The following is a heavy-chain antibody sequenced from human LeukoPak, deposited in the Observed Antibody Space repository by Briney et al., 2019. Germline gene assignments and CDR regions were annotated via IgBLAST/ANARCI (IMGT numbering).Heavy chain of an antibody. CDR3: TIPAYSSSWYYFDY. J-gene: IGHJ4*02. V-gene: IGHV3-30*03. D-gene: IGHD6-13*01. CDR2: ISYDGSNK. CDR1: GFTFSSYG. Sequence: PGGSLRLSCAASGFTFSSYGMHWVRQAPGKGLEWVAVISYDGSNKYYADSVKGRFTISRDNSKNTLYLQMNSLRTEDTAVYYCTIPAYSSSWYYFDYWGQGTLVTVSP.